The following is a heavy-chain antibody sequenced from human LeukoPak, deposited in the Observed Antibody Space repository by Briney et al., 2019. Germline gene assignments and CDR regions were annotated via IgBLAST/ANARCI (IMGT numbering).Heavy chain of an antibody. CDR2: IYYSGST. CDR1: GGSISSYY. V-gene: IGHV4-59*01. CDR3: ARGGYYDSSGYLGGSFWTDAFDI. D-gene: IGHD3-22*01. Sequence: SETLSLTCTVSGGSISSYYWSWIRQPPGKGLEWIGYIYYSGSTNYNPSLKSRVTISVDTSKNQFSLKLSPVTAADTAVYYCARGGYYDSSGYLGGSFWTDAFDIWGQGTMVTVSS. J-gene: IGHJ3*02.